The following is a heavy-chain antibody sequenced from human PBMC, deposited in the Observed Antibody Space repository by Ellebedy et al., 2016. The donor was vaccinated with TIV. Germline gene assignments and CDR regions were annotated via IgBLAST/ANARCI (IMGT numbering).Heavy chain of an antibody. CDR1: GFSFNSYG. Sequence: GGSLRLXXAASGFSFNSYGMHWVRQAPGMGLEWVASISQDGSNKYYTDSVKGRFTISRDNFKTTLYVQMDSLRVEDMAVYFCAKGLGDHWAFDTWGQGTEVTVSS. J-gene: IGHJ3*02. CDR3: AKGLGDHWAFDT. V-gene: IGHV3-30*18. CDR2: ISQDGSNK. D-gene: IGHD3-16*01.